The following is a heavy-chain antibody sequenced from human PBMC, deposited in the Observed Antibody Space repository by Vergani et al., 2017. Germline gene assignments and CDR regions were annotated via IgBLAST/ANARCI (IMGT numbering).Heavy chain of an antibody. Sequence: VQLVESGGGVVQPGRSLRLSCAASGFTFSSYAMHWVRQAPGKGLEWVAVISYDGSNKYYADSVKGRFTISRDNSKNTLYLQMNSLRAEDTAVYYCASAARSTTEEFDYWGQGTLVTVSS. V-gene: IGHV3-30-3*01. J-gene: IGHJ4*02. D-gene: IGHD6-25*01. CDR3: ASAARSTTEEFDY. CDR1: GFTFSSYA. CDR2: ISYDGSNK.